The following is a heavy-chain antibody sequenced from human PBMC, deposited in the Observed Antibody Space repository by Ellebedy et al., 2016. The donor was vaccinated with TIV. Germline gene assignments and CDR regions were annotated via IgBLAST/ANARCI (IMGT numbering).Heavy chain of an antibody. CDR2: IWYDGTNK. CDR3: ARVHCSGDCWGGVDY. J-gene: IGHJ4*02. D-gene: IGHD2-21*02. CDR1: GFIFSNYG. V-gene: IGHV3-33*01. Sequence: GESLKISCAASGFIFSNYGIQWVRQAPGNGLEWVAVIWYDGTNKYYADSVKGRFTISRDNSKNTLFLQMNSLRPEDTALYYCARVHCSGDCWGGVDYWGQGTLVTVSS.